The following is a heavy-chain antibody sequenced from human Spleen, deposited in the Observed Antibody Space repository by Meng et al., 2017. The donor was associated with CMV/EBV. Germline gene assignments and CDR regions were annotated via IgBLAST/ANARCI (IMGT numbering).Heavy chain of an antibody. Sequence: SETLSLTCSIYGGSFSGYYWGWIRQPPGKGLAWIGSIYYSGSTYYNPSLKSRVTISVDTSKNQFSLKPSSVTAADTAVYYCARSDTARDYYYGMDVWGQGTTVTVSS. J-gene: IGHJ6*02. D-gene: IGHD5-18*01. CDR2: IYYSGST. CDR1: GGSFSGYY. CDR3: ARSDTARDYYYGMDV. V-gene: IGHV4-39*01.